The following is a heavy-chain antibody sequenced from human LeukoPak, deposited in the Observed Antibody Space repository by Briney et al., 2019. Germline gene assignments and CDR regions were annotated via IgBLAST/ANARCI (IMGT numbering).Heavy chain of an antibody. Sequence: PSETLSLTCTVSGGSISSYYWSWIRQPPGKGLEWIGYIYYSGSTNYNPSLKSRVTISVDTSKNQFSLRLSSVTAADTAEYYCARDRYSSGGFDYWGQGTLVTVSS. CDR2: IYYSGST. V-gene: IGHV4-59*01. CDR1: GGSISSYY. D-gene: IGHD6-19*01. J-gene: IGHJ4*02. CDR3: ARDRYSSGGFDY.